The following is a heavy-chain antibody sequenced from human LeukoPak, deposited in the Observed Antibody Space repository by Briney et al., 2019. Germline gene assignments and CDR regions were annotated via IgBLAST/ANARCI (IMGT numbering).Heavy chain of an antibody. V-gene: IGHV1-69*05. D-gene: IGHD2-2*01. CDR3: ARVEYCSSTSCYVSHAFDI. CDR2: IIPIFGTA. CDR1: GGTFSSYA. Sequence: SVKVSCKASGGTFSSYAISWVRQAPGQGLEWMGGIIPIFGTANYAQKFQGRVTITTDESTSTAYMELSSLRSEDTAVYYCARVEYCSSTSCYVSHAFDIWGQGTMVTVSS. J-gene: IGHJ3*02.